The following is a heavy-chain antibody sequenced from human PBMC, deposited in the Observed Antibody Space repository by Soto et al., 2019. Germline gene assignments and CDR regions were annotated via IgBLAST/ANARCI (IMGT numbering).Heavy chain of an antibody. J-gene: IGHJ5*02. Sequence: ASVKVSCKASGVTFTSSSVQWVRQARGQRLEWIGWIVVGSGNTNYAQKFQERVTITRDMSTSTAYMELSSLRSEDTAVYYCAAERAYCGGDCPNWFYPWGQGTLVTVSS. CDR2: IVVGSGNT. CDR3: AAERAYCGGDCPNWFYP. V-gene: IGHV1-58*01. D-gene: IGHD2-21*02. CDR1: GVTFTSSS.